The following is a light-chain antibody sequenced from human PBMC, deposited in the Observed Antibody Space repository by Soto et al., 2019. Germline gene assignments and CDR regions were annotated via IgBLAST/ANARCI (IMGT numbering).Light chain of an antibody. CDR3: MQSLQTPLT. J-gene: IGKJ4*01. CDR1: QSLLHSRGYSY. V-gene: IGKV2-28*01. CDR2: LGS. Sequence: DIVMIQSPLSLPVTPGEPASISCRSSQSLLHSRGYSYLDWYLQKPGQSPQLLINLGSNRASGVPDRFSGSGSGTNFTLKISRVEAEAVVVYYCMQSLQTPLTFCGGTKVEIK.